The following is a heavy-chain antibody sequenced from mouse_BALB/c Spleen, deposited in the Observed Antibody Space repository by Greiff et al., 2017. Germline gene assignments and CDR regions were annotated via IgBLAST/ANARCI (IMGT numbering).Heavy chain of an antibody. CDR3: AREAVVATGGIAY. CDR1: GFTFSSYA. D-gene: IGHD1-1*01. J-gene: IGHJ3*01. Sequence: EVQLVESGGGLVKPGGSLKLSCAASGFTFSSYAMSWVRQTPEKRLEWVASISSGGSTYYPDSVKGRFTISRDNARNILYLQMSSLRSEDTAMYYCAREAVVATGGIAYWGQGTLVTVSA. V-gene: IGHV5-6-5*01. CDR2: ISSGGST.